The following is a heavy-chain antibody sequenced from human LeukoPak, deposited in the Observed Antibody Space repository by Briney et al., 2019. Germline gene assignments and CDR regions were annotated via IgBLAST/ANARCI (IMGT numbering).Heavy chain of an antibody. CDR1: GGSIGATSY. D-gene: IGHD1-7*01. Sequence: PSETLSLTCTVSGGSIGATSYWGWIRQPPGMGLEWIGTIDHSGNTIPTPSLKGRVTIPVDTSKKQCSLNLNSVTATDTAVYYCATHTPGTMYSYWGQGTLVTVSS. V-gene: IGHV4-39*01. CDR2: IDHSGNT. J-gene: IGHJ4*02. CDR3: ATHTPGTMYSY.